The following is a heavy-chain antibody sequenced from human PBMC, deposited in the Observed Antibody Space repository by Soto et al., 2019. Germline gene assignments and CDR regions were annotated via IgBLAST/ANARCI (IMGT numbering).Heavy chain of an antibody. CDR1: GFTVSSNY. CDR3: ARDRDYGDYSRAFDI. V-gene: IGHV3-66*01. J-gene: IGHJ3*02. Sequence: GGSLRLSCAASGFTVSSNYMSWVRQAPGKGLEWVSVIYSGGSTYYADSVKGRFTISRDNSKNTLYLQMNSLRAEDTAVYYCARDRDYGDYSRAFDIWGQGTMVTVSS. CDR2: IYSGGST. D-gene: IGHD4-17*01.